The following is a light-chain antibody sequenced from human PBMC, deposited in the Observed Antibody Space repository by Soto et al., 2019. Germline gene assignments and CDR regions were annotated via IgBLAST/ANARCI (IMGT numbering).Light chain of an antibody. J-gene: IGLJ2*01. V-gene: IGLV3-9*01. Sequence: SYELTQPLSVSVALGQTARITCGGNNIGSKNVHWYQRKPGQAPVLVIYRNSNRPSGIPERFSGSKSGNTATLTISRAQAGDEADYYCQVWDSSTGDVVFGGGTKLTVL. CDR3: QVWDSSTGDVV. CDR2: RNS. CDR1: NIGSKN.